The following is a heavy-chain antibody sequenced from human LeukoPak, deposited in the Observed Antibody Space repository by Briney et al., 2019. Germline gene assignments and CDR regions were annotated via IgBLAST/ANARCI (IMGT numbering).Heavy chain of an antibody. Sequence: ASVKVSCKASGYTFTSYAMNWVRQAPGQGLEWMGWINTNTGNPTYAQGFTGRFVFSLDTSVSTAYLQISSLKAEDTAVYYCARDNSFGARRSYGMDVWGQGTTVTVSS. CDR3: ARDNSFGARRSYGMDV. CDR2: INTNTGNP. V-gene: IGHV7-4-1*02. D-gene: IGHD4/OR15-4a*01. CDR1: GYTFTSYA. J-gene: IGHJ6*02.